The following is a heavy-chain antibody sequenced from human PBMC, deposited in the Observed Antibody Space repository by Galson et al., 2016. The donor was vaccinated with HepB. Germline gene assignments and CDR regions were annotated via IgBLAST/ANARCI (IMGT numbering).Heavy chain of an antibody. CDR3: ARDRDYYDSSGYYHDTTMVFDY. V-gene: IGHV6-1*01. D-gene: IGHD3-22*01. CDR2: TYYRSKWYK. CDR1: GDSVSSNSGA. J-gene: IGHJ4*02. Sequence: CAISGDSVSSNSGAWNWIRQSPSRGLEWLGGTYYRSKWYKDYAESVKSRISINPDTSRNQISLQLNSVSPEDTAVYYCARDRDYYDSSGYYHDTTMVFDYWGPGTLVTVSS.